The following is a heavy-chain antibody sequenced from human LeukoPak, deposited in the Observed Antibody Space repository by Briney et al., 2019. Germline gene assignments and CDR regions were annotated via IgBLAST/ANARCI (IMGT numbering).Heavy chain of an antibody. D-gene: IGHD1-26*01. Sequence: PSETLSLTCTVSGGSISSFYWSWIRQPPGKGLEWLGYIYYSGSTNYSPSLKSRVTISVDTSKNQFSLKLSSVTAADTAVYYCARVVGATVDYWGQGTLVTVSS. CDR1: GGSISSFY. CDR3: ARVVGATVDY. V-gene: IGHV4-59*01. J-gene: IGHJ4*02. CDR2: IYYSGST.